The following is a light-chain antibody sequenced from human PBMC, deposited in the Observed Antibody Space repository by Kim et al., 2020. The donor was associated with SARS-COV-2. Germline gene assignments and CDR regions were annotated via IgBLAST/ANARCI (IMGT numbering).Light chain of an antibody. Sequence: GQSITISCSATSSDIGGYNYVAWYQHHPGRVPKLMIYDVNKRPSGVSNRFSGSKSGNTASLTISGLQAEDEADYYCSSYTTSNTYVFASGTKVTVL. CDR1: SSDIGGYNY. J-gene: IGLJ1*01. CDR3: SSYTTSNTYV. V-gene: IGLV2-14*03. CDR2: DVN.